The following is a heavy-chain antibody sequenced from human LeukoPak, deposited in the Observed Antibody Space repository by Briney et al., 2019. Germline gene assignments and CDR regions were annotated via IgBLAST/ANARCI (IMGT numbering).Heavy chain of an antibody. CDR3: AKDPQISLPWEQWLVRPYWYFDL. CDR1: GFTFSSYA. CDR2: ISYDGSNK. D-gene: IGHD6-19*01. Sequence: PGGSLRLSCAASGFTFSSYAMHWVRQAPGKGLEWVAVISYDGSNKYYADSVKGRFTISRDNSKNTLYLQMNSLRAEDTAVYYCAKDPQISLPWEQWLVRPYWYFDLWGRGTLVTVSS. J-gene: IGHJ2*01. V-gene: IGHV3-30-3*01.